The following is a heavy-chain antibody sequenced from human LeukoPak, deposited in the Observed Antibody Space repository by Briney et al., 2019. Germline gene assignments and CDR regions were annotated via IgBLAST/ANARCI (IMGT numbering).Heavy chain of an antibody. D-gene: IGHD3-3*01. CDR1: GFTFSIFP. CDR2: ISSGSEK. CDR3: ARDLELSAVYYFDS. J-gene: IGHJ4*02. Sequence: GRSLRLSCEASGFTFSIFPMHWVRQAPGKGLEWVALISSGSEKYYTDSVKGRFTISRDNSKNMLYLQMNSLRADDTAVYYCARDLELSAVYYFDSWGQGTLVIVSS. V-gene: IGHV3-30*04.